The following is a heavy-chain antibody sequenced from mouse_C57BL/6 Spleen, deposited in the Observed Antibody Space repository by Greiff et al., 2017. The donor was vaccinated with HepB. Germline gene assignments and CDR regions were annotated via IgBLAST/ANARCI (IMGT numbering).Heavy chain of an antibody. CDR2: ISSGSSTI. V-gene: IGHV5-17*01. J-gene: IGHJ3*01. D-gene: IGHD4-1*01. CDR1: GFTFSDYG. Sequence: DVKLVESGGGLVKPGGSLKLSCAASGFTFSDYGMHWVRQAPEKGLEWVAYISSGSSTIYYADTVKGRFTISRDNAKNTLFLQMTSLRSEDTAMYYCARLTGFSWFAYWGQGTLVTVSA. CDR3: ARLTGFSWFAY.